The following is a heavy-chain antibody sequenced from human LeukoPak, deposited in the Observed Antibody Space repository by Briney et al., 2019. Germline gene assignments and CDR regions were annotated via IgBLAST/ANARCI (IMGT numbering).Heavy chain of an antibody. CDR2: ISGSGGST. CDR1: GFTFSNYW. CDR3: ASRGYTVTTPLDY. D-gene: IGHD4-17*01. J-gene: IGHJ4*02. V-gene: IGHV3-23*01. Sequence: PGGSLRLSCTASGFTFSNYWMSWVRQAPGKGLEWVSDISGSGGSTYYADSVKGRFTISRDNSKNTLYLQMNRLRAEDTAVYYCASRGYTVTTPLDYWGQGTLVTVSS.